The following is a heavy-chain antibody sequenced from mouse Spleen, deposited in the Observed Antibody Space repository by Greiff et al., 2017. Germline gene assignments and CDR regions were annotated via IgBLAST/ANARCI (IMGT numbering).Heavy chain of an antibody. CDR1: GYTFTSYW. V-gene: IGHV1-52*01. J-gene: IGHJ1*01. Sequence: QVQLQQPGAELVRPGSSVKLSCKASGYTFTSYWMHWVKQRPIQGLEWIGNIDPSDSETHYNQKFKDKATLTVDKSSSTAYMQLSSLISEDSAVYYCARLGDWYFDVWGAGTTVTVSS. CDR2: IDPSDSET. CDR3: ARLGDWYFDV.